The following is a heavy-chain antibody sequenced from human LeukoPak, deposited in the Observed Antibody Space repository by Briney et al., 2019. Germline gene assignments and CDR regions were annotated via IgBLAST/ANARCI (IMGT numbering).Heavy chain of an antibody. D-gene: IGHD3-22*01. CDR3: ASLLYYYDSSGYYYLGPLDY. Sequence: GGSLRLSCAASGFTFSSYEMNWVRQAPGKGLEWVSYISSSGSTIYYADSVKGRFTISRDNAKNSLYLQMNSLRAEDTAVYYCASLLYYYDSSGYYYLGPLDYWGQGTLVTVSS. CDR1: GFTFSSYE. CDR2: ISSSGSTI. J-gene: IGHJ4*02. V-gene: IGHV3-48*03.